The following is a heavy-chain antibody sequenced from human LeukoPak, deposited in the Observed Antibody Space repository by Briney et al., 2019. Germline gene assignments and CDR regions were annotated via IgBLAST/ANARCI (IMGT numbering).Heavy chain of an antibody. CDR2: ISGSGGST. CDR1: GFTFSSYA. V-gene: IGHV3-23*01. CDR3: ARGPSLRYFDWPHWYFDL. J-gene: IGHJ2*01. D-gene: IGHD3-9*01. Sequence: GGSLRLSCAASGFTFSSYAMSWVRQAPGKGLEWVSAISGSGGSTYYADSVKGRFTISRDNSKNTLYLQMNSLRAEDTAVYYCARGPSLRYFDWPHWYFDLWGRGTLVTVSS.